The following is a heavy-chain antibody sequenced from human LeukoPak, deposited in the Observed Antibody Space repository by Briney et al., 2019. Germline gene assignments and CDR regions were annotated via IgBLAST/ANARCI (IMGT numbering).Heavy chain of an antibody. V-gene: IGHV1-46*01. CDR3: ARAQGSYYHYYMDV. D-gene: IGHD1-26*01. CDR1: GYTFTSYG. J-gene: IGHJ6*03. Sequence: ASVKVSCKASGYTFTSYGISWVRQAPGQGLEWMGIINPSGGSPNYAQKFQGRVTMTRDMSTSTVNMELSSLRSEDTAVYYCARAQGSYYHYYMDVWGKGTTVTVSS. CDR2: INPSGGSP.